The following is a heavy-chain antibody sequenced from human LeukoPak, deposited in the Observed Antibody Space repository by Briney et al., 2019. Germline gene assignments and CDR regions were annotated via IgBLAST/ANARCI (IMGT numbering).Heavy chain of an antibody. CDR1: GYTFTSYG. J-gene: IGHJ6*03. V-gene: IGHV1-18*01. CDR2: ISAYNGNT. CDR3: ASSGSPLGYYYYYMDV. D-gene: IGHD1-26*01. Sequence: ASVKVSCTASGYTFTSYGISWVRQAPGQGLEWMGWISAYNGNTNYAQKLQGRVTMTTDTSTSTAYMELRSLRSDDTAVYYCASSGSPLGYYYYYMDVWGKGTTVTVSS.